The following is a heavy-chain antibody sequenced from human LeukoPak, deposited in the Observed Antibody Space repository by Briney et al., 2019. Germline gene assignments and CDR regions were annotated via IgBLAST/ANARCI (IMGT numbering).Heavy chain of an antibody. Sequence: PSGTLSLTYAVSGDSISSSNWWSWVRQPPGKGLEWIAEISHTENTNYNPSLESRVTISLDKSKNQFSLTLNSVTAADTAVYFCARDCNGGPCYGAFAVWGQGSMVTVSS. CDR3: ARDCNGGPCYGAFAV. CDR1: GDSISSSNW. V-gene: IGHV4-4*02. J-gene: IGHJ3*01. D-gene: IGHD2-15*01. CDR2: ISHTENT.